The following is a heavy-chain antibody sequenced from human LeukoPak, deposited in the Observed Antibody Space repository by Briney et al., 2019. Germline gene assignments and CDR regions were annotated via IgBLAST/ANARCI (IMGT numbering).Heavy chain of an antibody. J-gene: IGHJ3*02. CDR1: GYTFTSYD. D-gene: IGHD1-26*01. V-gene: IGHV1-8*01. Sequence: ASVKVSCKASGYTFTSYDINWVRQATGQGLEWMGWMNPNSGNTGYAQKFQGRVTMTRNTSISTAYMELSSLRSEDTAVYYCARVGIVGANDAFDIWGQGTMVTVYS. CDR3: ARVGIVGANDAFDI. CDR2: MNPNSGNT.